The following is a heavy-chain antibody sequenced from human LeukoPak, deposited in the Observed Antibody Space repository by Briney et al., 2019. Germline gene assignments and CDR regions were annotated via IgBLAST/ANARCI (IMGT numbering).Heavy chain of an antibody. J-gene: IGHJ4*02. D-gene: IGHD5-24*01. CDR3: AREGREGYNYPALDF. CDR1: GFSFGSYW. Sequence: GGSLRLSCVASGFSFGSYWMAWVRQAPGKGLEWVANMKHDGIEKYHVDSVKGRFTISRDDTKNSLYLHMSSLRVEDTAVYYCAREGREGYNYPALDFWGQGILVTVSS. CDR2: MKHDGIEK. V-gene: IGHV3-7*05.